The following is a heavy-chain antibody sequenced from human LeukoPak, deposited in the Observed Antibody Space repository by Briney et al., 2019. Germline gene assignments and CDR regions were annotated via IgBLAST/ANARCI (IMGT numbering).Heavy chain of an antibody. CDR3: ARARSGYYYDAGGAFDI. CDR1: GGSISSYY. D-gene: IGHD3-22*01. J-gene: IGHJ3*02. V-gene: IGHV4-59*01. Sequence: PSETLSLTCTVSGGSISSYYWSWIRQPPGKGLEWIGYIYYSGSTNYNPSPKSRVTISVDTSKNQFSLKLSSVTAADTAVYYCARARSGYYYDAGGAFDIWGQGTMVTVSS. CDR2: IYYSGST.